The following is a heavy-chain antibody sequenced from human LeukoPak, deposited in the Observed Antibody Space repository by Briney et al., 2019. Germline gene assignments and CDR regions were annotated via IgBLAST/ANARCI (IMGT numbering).Heavy chain of an antibody. V-gene: IGHV4-59*01. CDR1: GGSISSYY. CDR2: IYYSGST. D-gene: IGHD6-13*01. Sequence: SETLSLTCSVSGGSISSYYWSWIRQPPDKGLEWIGYIYYSGSTNYNPSLKSRVTISVDTSKNRFSLKVNSVTAADTAVYYCATGKRYSSSWPLDYWGQGTLVTVSS. CDR3: ATGKRYSSSWPLDY. J-gene: IGHJ4*02.